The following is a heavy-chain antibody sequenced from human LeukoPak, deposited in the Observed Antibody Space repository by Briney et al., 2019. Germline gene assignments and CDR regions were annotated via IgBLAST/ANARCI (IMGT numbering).Heavy chain of an antibody. Sequence: PGGSLTLSRAAAGFIFSKDWMNSVRQARGRGLECVANINQEGSKKYYVHSVKGRFTISRDKAKHLIYLSMDSLRAPEPPVYYFARDDDHIVVANFDDWGQGTLVTVPS. CDR3: ARDDDHIVVANFDD. CDR1: GFIFSKDW. D-gene: IGHD2-21*01. V-gene: IGHV3-7*01. CDR2: INQEGSKK. J-gene: IGHJ4*02.